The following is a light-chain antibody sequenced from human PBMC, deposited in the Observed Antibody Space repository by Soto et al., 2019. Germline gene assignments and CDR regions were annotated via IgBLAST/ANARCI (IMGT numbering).Light chain of an antibody. CDR1: QSVSSSY. CDR3: QQYSTSPRLFT. V-gene: IGKV3-20*01. J-gene: IGKJ3*01. CDR2: GAS. Sequence: EIVLTQSPGTLSLSPGERATLSCRASQSVSSSYLAWYQQKPGQAPRLLIYGASSRATGIPDRFSGSGSGTDFTLTISRLEPEDSALYYCQQYSTSPRLFTFGPGTKVDIK.